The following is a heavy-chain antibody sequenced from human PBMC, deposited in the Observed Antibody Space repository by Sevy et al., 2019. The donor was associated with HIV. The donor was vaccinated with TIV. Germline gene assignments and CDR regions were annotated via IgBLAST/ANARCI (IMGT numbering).Heavy chain of an antibody. CDR3: TRGSGSQSIFDY. V-gene: IGHV3-49*04. CDR2: FKSKIHGGTT. CDR1: GFIFGDYG. D-gene: IGHD1-26*01. Sequence: GGSLRLSCTASGFIFGDYGMSWVRQAPGKGLEWIAFFKSKIHGGTTENAGSVKGRFTISREDSKNIVYLQMSNLKTEDSAGYDGTRGSGSQSIFDYWGQGTLVTVSS. J-gene: IGHJ4*02.